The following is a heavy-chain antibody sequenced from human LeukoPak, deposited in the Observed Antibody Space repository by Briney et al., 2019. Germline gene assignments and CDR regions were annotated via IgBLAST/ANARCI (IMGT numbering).Heavy chain of an antibody. Sequence: ASVKVSCKASGYTFTSYYMHWVRQAPGQGLEWMGIINPSGGSTSYAQKFQGRVTMTRDTSTSTVYMELSSLRSEDTAVYYCARTRSKTIAAAGTDYWGQGTLVTVSS. CDR1: GYTFTSYY. CDR2: INPSGGST. V-gene: IGHV1-46*01. J-gene: IGHJ4*02. D-gene: IGHD6-13*01. CDR3: ARTRSKTIAAAGTDY.